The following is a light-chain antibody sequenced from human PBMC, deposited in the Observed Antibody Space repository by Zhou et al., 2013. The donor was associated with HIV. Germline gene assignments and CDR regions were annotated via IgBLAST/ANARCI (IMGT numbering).Light chain of an antibody. J-gene: IGKJ2*01. CDR1: QDIGSA. CDR2: DVS. Sequence: IQLTQSPSLLSASVGDRVTITCRASQDIGSALAWYQQKPGKPPKLLIYDVSTLEDGVPSRFSGSGSETDFTLSIFSVQPEDFATYYCQQSYRFPYTFGQGTKVDFK. CDR3: QQSYRFPYT. V-gene: IGKV1-13*02.